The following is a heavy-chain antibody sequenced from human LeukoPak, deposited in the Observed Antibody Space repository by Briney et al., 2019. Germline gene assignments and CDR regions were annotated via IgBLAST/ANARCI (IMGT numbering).Heavy chain of an antibody. J-gene: IGHJ4*02. CDR1: GFTFRTYG. CDR2: MQNDGSNK. V-gene: IGHV3-30*02. CDR3: ARVPMSYDFWSGYFDY. Sequence: GGSLRLSCAASGFTFRTYGMHWARQAPGKGLEWVAYMQNDGSNKQYADSVKGRFSISRDNSKNILYLQMNSLRAEDTALYYCARVPMSYDFWSGYFDYWGQGTLVTVSS. D-gene: IGHD3-3*01.